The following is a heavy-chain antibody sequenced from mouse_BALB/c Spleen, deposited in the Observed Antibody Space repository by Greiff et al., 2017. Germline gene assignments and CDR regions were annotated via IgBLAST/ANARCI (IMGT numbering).Heavy chain of an antibody. CDR2: ISSGGGST. D-gene: IGHD2-4*01. Sequence: DVKLVESGGGLVKPGGSLKLSCAASGFAFSSYDMSWVRQTPEKRLEWVAYISSGGGSTYYPDTVKGRFTISRDNAKNTLYLQMSSLKSEDTAMYYCARHRGYDSNFDYWGQGTTLTVSS. V-gene: IGHV5-12-1*01. CDR3: ARHRGYDSNFDY. CDR1: GFAFSSYD. J-gene: IGHJ2*01.